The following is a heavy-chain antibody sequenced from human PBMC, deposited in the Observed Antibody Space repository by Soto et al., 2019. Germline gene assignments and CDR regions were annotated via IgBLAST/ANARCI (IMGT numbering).Heavy chain of an antibody. Sequence: GGSLRLSCAAAGFTFSNYAMLWVRQAPGKGLEWVAVIWYDGSNKNYADSVKGRFTISRDNSKNTLYLQMNSLRAEDTAVYYCASGYYYFDFWGQGTLVTVSS. V-gene: IGHV3-33*01. CDR2: IWYDGSNK. CDR3: ASGYYYFDF. J-gene: IGHJ4*02. CDR1: GFTFSNYA. D-gene: IGHD3-22*01.